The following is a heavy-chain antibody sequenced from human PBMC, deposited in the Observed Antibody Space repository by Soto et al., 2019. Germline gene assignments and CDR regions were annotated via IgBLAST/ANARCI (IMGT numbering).Heavy chain of an antibody. CDR1: NYSISSGYY. V-gene: IGHV4-38-2*01. Sequence: SETLSLTCAVSNYSISSGYYWGWIRQPPEKGLEYIGSIFHTGSTYYNPSLKSRVIISVDTSKNQFSLRLNSVTAADTAVYFCERVEAANFFAHWGQGTLVTVSS. CDR3: ERVEAANFFAH. D-gene: IGHD2-15*01. CDR2: IFHTGST. J-gene: IGHJ4*02.